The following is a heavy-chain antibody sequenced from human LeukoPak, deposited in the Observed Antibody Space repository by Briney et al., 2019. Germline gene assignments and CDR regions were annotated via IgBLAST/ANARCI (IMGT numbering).Heavy chain of an antibody. CDR3: ARDIRDGTQGADWYFDL. CDR1: GFTVSSNY. CDR2: IYSGGST. J-gene: IGHJ2*01. V-gene: IGHV3-53*01. Sequence: PGGSLRLSCAASGFTVSSNYMSWVRQAPGKGLEWVSVIYSGGSTYYADSVKGRFTISRDNSKNTLYLQMNSLRAEDTAVYYCARDIRDGTQGADWYFDLWGRGTLVTVSS. D-gene: IGHD5-24*01.